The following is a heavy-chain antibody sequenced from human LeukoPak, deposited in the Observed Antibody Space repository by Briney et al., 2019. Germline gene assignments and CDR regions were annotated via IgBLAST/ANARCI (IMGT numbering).Heavy chain of an antibody. Sequence: SGGSLRLSCAASGFTFSSYAMSWVRQAPGKGLEWVSAISGSGGSTYYADSVKGRFTISRDNSKNTLYLQMNSLRAEDTAVYYCAKSQNWNYVSPADYWGQGTLVTVSS. V-gene: IGHV3-23*01. CDR2: ISGSGGST. CDR1: GFTFSSYA. D-gene: IGHD1-7*01. J-gene: IGHJ4*02. CDR3: AKSQNWNYVSPADY.